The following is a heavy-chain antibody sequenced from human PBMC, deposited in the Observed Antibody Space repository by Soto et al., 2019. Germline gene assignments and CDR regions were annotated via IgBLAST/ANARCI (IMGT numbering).Heavy chain of an antibody. V-gene: IGHV3-30-3*01. Sequence: QVQLVESGGGVVQPGRSLRLSCAASGFTFSSYAMHWVRQAPGKGLEWVAVISYDGSNEYYADSVKGRFTISRDNSKNTLYLQMNSLRAEDTAVYYCASEEYSTDYWGQGTLVTVSS. J-gene: IGHJ4*02. CDR2: ISYDGSNE. CDR1: GFTFSSYA. CDR3: ASEEYSTDY. D-gene: IGHD6-6*01.